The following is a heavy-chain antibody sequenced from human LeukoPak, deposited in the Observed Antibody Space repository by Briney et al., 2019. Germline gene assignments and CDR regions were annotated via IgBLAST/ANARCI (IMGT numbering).Heavy chain of an antibody. CDR2: INPNSGGT. CDR3: ARDGGYCSSTSCYNKGRGVPDLFHYYYYYGMDV. Sequence: ASVKVSCKASGYTFTSYGISWVRQAPGQGLEWMGWINPNSGGTNYAQKFQGRVTMTRDTSISTAYMELSRLRSDDTAVHYCARDGGYCSSTSCYNKGRGVPDLFHYYYYYGMDVWGQGTTVTVSS. V-gene: IGHV1-2*02. J-gene: IGHJ6*02. D-gene: IGHD2-2*02. CDR1: GYTFTSYG.